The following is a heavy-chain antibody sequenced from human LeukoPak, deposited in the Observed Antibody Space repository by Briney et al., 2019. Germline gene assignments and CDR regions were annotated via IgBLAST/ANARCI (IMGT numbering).Heavy chain of an antibody. CDR2: IIPIFGTA. Sequence: GSSVKVSCKASGGTFSSYAISWVRQAPGQGLEWMGGIIPIFGTANYAQKFQGRDTITTDESTSTAYMELSSLRSEDTAVYYCARRSRYNWNNPYFDYWGQGTLVTVSS. CDR1: GGTFSSYA. V-gene: IGHV1-69*05. CDR3: ARRSRYNWNNPYFDY. J-gene: IGHJ4*02. D-gene: IGHD1/OR15-1a*01.